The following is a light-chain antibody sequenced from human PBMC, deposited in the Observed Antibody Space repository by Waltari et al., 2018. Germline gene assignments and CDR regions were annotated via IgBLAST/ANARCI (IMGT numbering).Light chain of an antibody. V-gene: IGKV1-9*01. CDR2: TAS. Sequence: IQLTQSPSSLSASVGDRVTITCRASQGISSYLAWYQQKPGKAPKLLIYTASTLQSGVPSRCSGRGSGTDFTLTISSLQPEDFATYYCQQFKSYPLTCGGGTKVAI. J-gene: IGKJ4*01. CDR1: QGISSY. CDR3: QQFKSYPLT.